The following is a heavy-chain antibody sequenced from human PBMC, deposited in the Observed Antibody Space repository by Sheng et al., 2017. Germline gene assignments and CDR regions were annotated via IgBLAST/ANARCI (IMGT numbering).Heavy chain of an antibody. Sequence: QVQLQQWGAGLLKPSETLSLTCAVYGGSFSGYYWSWIRQPPGKGLEWIGEINHSGSTNYNPSLKSRVTISVDTSKNQFSLKLSSVTAADTAVYYCARGGWGIAARRHRNWFDPWGQGTLGHRLL. CDR3: ARGGWGIAARRHRNWFDP. CDR2: INHSGST. D-gene: IGHD6-6*01. V-gene: IGHV4-34*01. J-gene: IGHJ5*02. CDR1: GGSFSGYY.